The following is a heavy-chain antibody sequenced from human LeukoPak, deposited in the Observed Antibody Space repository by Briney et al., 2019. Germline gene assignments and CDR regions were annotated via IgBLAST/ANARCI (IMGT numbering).Heavy chain of an antibody. J-gene: IGHJ3*01. CDR3: ARDYPVAGRSAFDL. CDR1: GFSFSSHT. Sequence: GGSLRLSCAASGFSFSSHTMSWVRQAPGKGLEWVANIKQDGSEKYYVDSVKGRFTISRDNAKNLLYLQMNSLRAEDTAVYYCARDYPVAGRSAFDLWGQGTMVTVSS. D-gene: IGHD6-19*01. CDR2: IKQDGSEK. V-gene: IGHV3-7*01.